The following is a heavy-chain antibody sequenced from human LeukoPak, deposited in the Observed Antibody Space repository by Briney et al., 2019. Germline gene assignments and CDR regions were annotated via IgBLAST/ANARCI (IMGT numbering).Heavy chain of an antibody. J-gene: IGHJ6*02. CDR2: ISYDGSNK. CDR1: GFTFSSYG. V-gene: IGHV3-30*18. Sequence: QPGGSLRLSCAASGFTFSSYGTHWVRQAPGKGLEWVAVISYDGSNKYYADSVKGRLTISRDNSKNTLYLQMNSLRAEDTAVYYCAKDHIVLGTIYYYGMDVWGQGTTVTVSS. CDR3: AKDHIVLGTIYYYGMDV. D-gene: IGHD5-12*01.